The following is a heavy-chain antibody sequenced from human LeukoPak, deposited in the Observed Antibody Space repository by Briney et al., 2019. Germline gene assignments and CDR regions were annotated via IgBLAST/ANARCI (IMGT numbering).Heavy chain of an antibody. CDR1: GGSFSGYY. CDR3: ARQEISSSYYGLDY. J-gene: IGHJ4*02. Sequence: SETLSLTCAVYGGSFSGYYWSWIRQPPGKGLEWIGEINHSGSTNYNPSLKSRVTISVDTSRNQISLKLNSVTAADTAVYYCARQEISSSYYGLDYWGQGTLVTVSS. V-gene: IGHV4-34*01. D-gene: IGHD6-13*01. CDR2: INHSGST.